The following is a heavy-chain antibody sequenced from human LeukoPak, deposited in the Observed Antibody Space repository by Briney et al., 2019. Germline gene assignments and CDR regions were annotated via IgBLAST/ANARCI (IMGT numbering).Heavy chain of an antibody. CDR2: IYYSGST. CDR1: GGSISSYY. Sequence: SETLSLTCTVSGGSISSYYWSWIRQPPGKGLEWIGYIYYSGSTNYNPSLKRRVTISVDTSKNQFSLKLSSVTAADTAVYYCATRGDTAMSLLYWGQGTLVTVSS. CDR3: ATRGDTAMSLLY. J-gene: IGHJ4*02. V-gene: IGHV4-59*01. D-gene: IGHD5-18*01.